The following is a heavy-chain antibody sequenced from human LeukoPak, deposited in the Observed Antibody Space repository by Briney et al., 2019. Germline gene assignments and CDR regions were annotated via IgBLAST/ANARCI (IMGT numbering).Heavy chain of an antibody. CDR3: ARDRCGDYAHEY. V-gene: IGHV3-48*02. CDR1: GFTFSSYS. J-gene: IGHJ4*02. CDR2: ISSSASTM. D-gene: IGHD4-17*01. Sequence: PGGSLRLSCAGSGFTFSSYSMNWVRQAPGKGLEWISYISSSASTMYYADSVKGRFTISRDNAKNSLYLQLTSLRDEDAAVYYCARDRCGDYAHEYWGQGTLVTVSS.